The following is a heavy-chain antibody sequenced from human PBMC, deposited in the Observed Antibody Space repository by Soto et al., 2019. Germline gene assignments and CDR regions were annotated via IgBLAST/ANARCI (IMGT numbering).Heavy chain of an antibody. CDR3: ARLRGYSGYDPLYYYYMDV. CDR1: GGSISSSSYY. CDR2: IYYSGST. Sequence: SETLSLTCTVSGGSISSSSYYWGWIRQPPGKGLEWIGSIYYSGSTYYNPSLKSRVTISVDTSKNHFSLKLSSVTAADTAVYYFARLRGYSGYDPLYYYYMDVWGKGTTVTVSS. J-gene: IGHJ6*03. V-gene: IGHV4-39*02. D-gene: IGHD5-12*01.